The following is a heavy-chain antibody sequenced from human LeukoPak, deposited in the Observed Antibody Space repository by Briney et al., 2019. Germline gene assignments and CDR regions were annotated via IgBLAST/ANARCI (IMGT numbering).Heavy chain of an antibody. V-gene: IGHV4-39*07. J-gene: IGHJ6*03. CDR2: IFYSGST. CDR1: GGSISSRTYY. CDR3: ARVEEGYGSGRRGNFYYYYMDV. Sequence: PSETLSLTCTVSGGSISSRTYYWGWIRQPPGKGLEWIGSIFYSGSTYYNPSLKSRVTISVDTSKNQFSLKLSSVTTADTAVYYCARVEEGYGSGRRGNFYYYYMDVWGKGTTVTISS. D-gene: IGHD3-10*01.